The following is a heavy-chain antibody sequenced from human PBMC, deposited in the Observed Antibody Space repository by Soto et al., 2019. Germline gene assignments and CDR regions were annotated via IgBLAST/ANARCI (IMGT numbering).Heavy chain of an antibody. V-gene: IGHV4-59*01. Sequence: SETLSLTCTVSGGSISSYYWSWIRQPPGKGLEWIGYIYYSGSTNYNPSPKSRVTISVDTSKNQFSLRLSSVTAADTAVYYCARGIRDYGDSFIDYWGQGTLVTVSS. CDR3: ARGIRDYGDSFIDY. CDR1: GGSISSYY. CDR2: IYYSGST. J-gene: IGHJ4*02. D-gene: IGHD4-17*01.